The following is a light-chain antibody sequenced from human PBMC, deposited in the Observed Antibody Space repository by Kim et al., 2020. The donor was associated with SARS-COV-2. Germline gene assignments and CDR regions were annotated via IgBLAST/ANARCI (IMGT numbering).Light chain of an antibody. CDR3: QHYHHSPPWT. J-gene: IGKJ1*01. CDR1: QSIRRA. CDR2: ATS. V-gene: IGKV3-15*01. Sequence: EVVLTQSPATLSVSPGERATLSCRASQSIRRALAWYQVRPGQAPRLLMYATSSRAPDIPGRFSGTGFQTEFTLTISSLQPDDSALYFCQHYHHSPPWTFGQGTKLEI.